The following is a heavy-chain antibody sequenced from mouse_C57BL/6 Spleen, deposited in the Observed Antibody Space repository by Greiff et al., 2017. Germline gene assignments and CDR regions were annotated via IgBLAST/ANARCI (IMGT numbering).Heavy chain of an antibody. Sequence: EVKLVESGGGLVKPGGSLKLSCAASGFTFSSYTMSWVRQTPEKRLEWVATISGGGGNTYYPDSVKGRFTISRDNAKNTLYLQMSGLRSEDTALYDCARHETTVVGDWYFDVWGTGTTVTVSS. CDR3: ARHETTVVGDWYFDV. CDR2: ISGGGGNT. CDR1: GFTFSSYT. D-gene: IGHD1-1*01. J-gene: IGHJ1*03. V-gene: IGHV5-9*01.